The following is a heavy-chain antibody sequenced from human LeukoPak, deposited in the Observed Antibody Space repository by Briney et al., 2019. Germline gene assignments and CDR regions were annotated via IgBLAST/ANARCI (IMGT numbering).Heavy chain of an antibody. V-gene: IGHV1-69*05. CDR2: IIPIFGTA. Sequence: SSVKVSCKASGGTFSSYAISWVRQAPGQGLEWMGGIIPIFGTANYAQKFQGRVTITTDESTSTAYMELSGLRSEDTAVYYCARDVPGWFDPWGQGTLVTVSS. CDR1: GGTFSSYA. J-gene: IGHJ5*02. CDR3: ARDVPGWFDP.